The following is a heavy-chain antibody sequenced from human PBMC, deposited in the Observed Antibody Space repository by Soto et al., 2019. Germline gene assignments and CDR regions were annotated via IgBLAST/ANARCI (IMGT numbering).Heavy chain of an antibody. V-gene: IGHV3-74*01. CDR3: ARGGVEPFDY. CDR2: ISDYGRV. J-gene: IGHJ4*02. Sequence: GGSLRLSCAASGFTFRNYWMHWVRQAPGKGLVWVSRISDYGRVNYADSVEGQFTISRDDAKSELYLQMSSLRLEDTAVYYCARGGVEPFDYWGQGALVTVSS. CDR1: GFTFRNYW. D-gene: IGHD3-3*01.